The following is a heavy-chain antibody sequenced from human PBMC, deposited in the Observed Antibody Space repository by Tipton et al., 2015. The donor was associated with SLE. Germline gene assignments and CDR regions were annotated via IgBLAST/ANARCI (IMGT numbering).Heavy chain of an antibody. CDR3: ARESGKAMYYYYYYMDV. CDR1: GGSFNGYY. D-gene: IGHD4-23*01. Sequence: TLSLTCGLYGGSFNGYYWSWIRQPPGKGLEWIGEIHYSGNTNYNPSLESRVTISVDTSKNQFSLKLSSVTAADTAVYYCARESGKAMYYYYYYMDVWGKGTTVTISS. CDR2: IHYSGNT. V-gene: IGHV4-34*01. J-gene: IGHJ6*03.